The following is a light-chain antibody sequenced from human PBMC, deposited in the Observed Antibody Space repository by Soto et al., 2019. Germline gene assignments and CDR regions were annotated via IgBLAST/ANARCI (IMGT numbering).Light chain of an antibody. CDR1: SSDVAGYNY. Sequence: QSVLAQPASVSGSLGQSITISCTGTSSDVAGYNYVSWYQQHPGKAPKLMIYDVTFRPSGVSNRFSGSKSGNTASLTISGLQAEDESDYYCASYTSSSTWVFGGGTQLTVL. V-gene: IGLV2-14*01. CDR2: DVT. J-gene: IGLJ3*02. CDR3: ASYTSSSTWV.